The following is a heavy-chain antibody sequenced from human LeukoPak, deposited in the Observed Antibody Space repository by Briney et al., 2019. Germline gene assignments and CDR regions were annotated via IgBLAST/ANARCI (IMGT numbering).Heavy chain of an antibody. J-gene: IGHJ4*02. D-gene: IGHD6-13*01. CDR3: ARDWDRMAAAGLDY. Sequence: PGGSLRLSCAASGFIFSHYAMNWVRQVPGKGLDWVSAVSGSGGSTYYADSVKGRFTISRDNAKNSLYLQMNSLRAEDTAVYYCARDWDRMAAAGLDYWGQGTLVTVSS. CDR2: VSGSGGST. V-gene: IGHV3-23*01. CDR1: GFIFSHYA.